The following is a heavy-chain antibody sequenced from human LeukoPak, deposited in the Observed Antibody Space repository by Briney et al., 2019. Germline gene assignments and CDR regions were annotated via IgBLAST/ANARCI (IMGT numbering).Heavy chain of an antibody. CDR3: ARDGFSAYDRDLDY. CDR2: ISHSGSI. D-gene: IGHD5-12*01. J-gene: IGHJ4*02. CDR1: GFTFSNAW. V-gene: IGHV4-4*02. Sequence: GSLRLSCAASGFTFSNAWMNWVRQPPGKGLKWIGEISHSGSINYNPSLKSRVTISLDKSKNQFSLRLTSVTAADTAIYYCARDGFSAYDRDLDYWGQGTLVTVSS.